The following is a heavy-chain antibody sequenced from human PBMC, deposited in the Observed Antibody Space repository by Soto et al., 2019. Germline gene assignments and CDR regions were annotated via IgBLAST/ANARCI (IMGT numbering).Heavy chain of an antibody. V-gene: IGHV4-61*01. J-gene: IGHJ5*02. CDR2: VHSSGIT. D-gene: IGHD3-16*01. CDR1: GGSVSNDNFY. CDR3: ARGTTMGQLPSHFDH. Sequence: SETLSLTCTVSGGSVSNDNFYWSWIRQPPGKGLEWIGYVHSSGITNYNPSLKRRVTISVDTSRNQFSLRLSSVTAADTAVYYCARGTTMGQLPSHFDHWGQGTLVTVSS.